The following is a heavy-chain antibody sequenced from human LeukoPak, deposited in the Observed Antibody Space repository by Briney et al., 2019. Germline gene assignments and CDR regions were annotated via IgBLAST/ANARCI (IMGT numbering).Heavy chain of an antibody. V-gene: IGHV1-18*01. Sequence: SVNVSCKASGYILTRYGISRVRQAPGQGLEWMGWISAYNGNTNYAQKIKGRVTMTTDTSTSTAYMELRSLRSDDTDVYYCARTNSGSYGRAIVYWGQGTLVTVSS. D-gene: IGHD1-26*01. J-gene: IGHJ4*02. CDR2: ISAYNGNT. CDR1: GYILTRYG. CDR3: ARTNSGSYGRAIVY.